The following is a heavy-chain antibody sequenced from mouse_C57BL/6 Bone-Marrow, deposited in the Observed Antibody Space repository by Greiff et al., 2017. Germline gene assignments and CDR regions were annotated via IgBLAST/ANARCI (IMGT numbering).Heavy chain of an antibody. V-gene: IGHV1-4*01. D-gene: IGHD1-1*01. CDR3: ARWTTVVANWYFDV. J-gene: IGHJ1*03. Sequence: VQLQQSDAELARPGASVKMSCKASGYTFTSYTMHWVKQRPGQGLEWIGYINPSSGYTKYNQKFKDKATLTADKSSSTAYMQLSSLTSEDSAVYYCARWTTVVANWYFDVWGTGTTVTVSS. CDR2: INPSSGYT. CDR1: GYTFTSYT.